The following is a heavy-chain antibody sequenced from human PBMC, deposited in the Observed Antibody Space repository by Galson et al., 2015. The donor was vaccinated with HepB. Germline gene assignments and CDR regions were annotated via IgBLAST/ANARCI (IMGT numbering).Heavy chain of an antibody. J-gene: IGHJ3*02. CDR3: AKDIGYGGNSFDAFDI. CDR2: ISWNSGSI. Sequence: SLRLSCAASGFTFDDYAMHWVRQAPGKGLEWVSGISWNSGSIGYADSVKGRFTISRDNAKNSLYLQMNSLRAEDTALYYCAKDIGYGGNSFDAFDIWGQGTMVTVSS. V-gene: IGHV3-9*01. D-gene: IGHD4-23*01. CDR1: GFTFDDYA.